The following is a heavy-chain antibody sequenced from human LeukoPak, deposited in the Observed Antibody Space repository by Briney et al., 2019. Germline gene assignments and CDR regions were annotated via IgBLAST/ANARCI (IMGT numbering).Heavy chain of an antibody. D-gene: IGHD5-12*01. V-gene: IGHV4-59*12. CDR3: ARVPYSGYDYGYYGMDV. J-gene: IGHJ6*02. CDR2: IYYSGST. Sequence: SETLSLTCTVSGGFISSYYWSWIRQPPGKGLEWIGYIYYSGSTNYNPSLKSRVTMSVDTSKNQFSLKLSSVTAADTAVYYCARVPYSGYDYGYYGMDVWGQGTTVTVS. CDR1: GGFISSYY.